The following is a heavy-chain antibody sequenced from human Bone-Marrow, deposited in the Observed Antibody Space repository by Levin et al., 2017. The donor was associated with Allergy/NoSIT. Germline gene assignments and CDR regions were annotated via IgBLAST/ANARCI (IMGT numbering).Heavy chain of an antibody. CDR2: IKQDGSEK. J-gene: IGHJ6*03. D-gene: IGHD3-3*01. CDR1: GFTFSSYW. CDR3: ARDQPKVLRFLEWSHSYYYYMDV. Sequence: GGSLRLSCAASGFTFSSYWMSWVRQAPGKGLEWVANIKQDGSEKYYVDSVKGRFTISRDNAKNSLYLQMNSLRAEDTAVYYCARDQPKVLRFLEWSHSYYYYMDVWGKGTTVTVSS. V-gene: IGHV3-7*03.